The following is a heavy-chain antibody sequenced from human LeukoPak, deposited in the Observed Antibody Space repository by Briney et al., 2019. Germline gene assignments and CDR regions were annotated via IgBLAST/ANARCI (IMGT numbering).Heavy chain of an antibody. CDR1: GGTFSSYA. CDR2: IIPILGIA. J-gene: IGHJ6*02. D-gene: IGHD2-15*01. V-gene: IGHV1-69*04. Sequence: SVKVSCKASGGTFSSYAISWVRQAPGQGLEWMGRIIPILGIANYAQKFQGRVTITADKSTSTAYMELSSLRSEDTAVYYCASTGSYSSGGSCYSASYYYYGMDVWGQGTTVTVSS. CDR3: ASTGSYSSGGSCYSASYYYYGMDV.